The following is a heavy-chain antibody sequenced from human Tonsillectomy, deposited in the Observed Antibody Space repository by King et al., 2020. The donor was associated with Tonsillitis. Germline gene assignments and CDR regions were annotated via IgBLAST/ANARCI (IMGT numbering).Heavy chain of an antibody. Sequence: VQLVESGGGLVKPGGSLRLSCAASGFIFSSYSMNWVRQAPGKGLEWVSSISSSSSYIYYADSVKGRFTISRDNAKNSLYLQMNSLRAEDTAVYYCARDLITIFGVVRNDYYGMDVWGQGTTVTVSS. V-gene: IGHV3-21*01. D-gene: IGHD3-3*01. J-gene: IGHJ6*02. CDR2: ISSSSSYI. CDR1: GFIFSSYS. CDR3: ARDLITIFGVVRNDYYGMDV.